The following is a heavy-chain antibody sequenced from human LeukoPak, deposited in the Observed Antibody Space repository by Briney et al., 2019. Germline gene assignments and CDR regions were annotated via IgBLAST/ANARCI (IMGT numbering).Heavy chain of an antibody. D-gene: IGHD1-7*01. CDR3: ARFWNYSLDY. V-gene: IGHV4-59*13. Sequence: SETLSLTCTVSGASINDYYWTWIRQPPGKGLEWIGNIFRRGSTNYNPSLESRVTISVDTSKNQFSLKLSSVTAADTAVYYCARFWNYSLDYWGQGALVTVSS. CDR1: GASINDYY. CDR2: IFRRGST. J-gene: IGHJ4*02.